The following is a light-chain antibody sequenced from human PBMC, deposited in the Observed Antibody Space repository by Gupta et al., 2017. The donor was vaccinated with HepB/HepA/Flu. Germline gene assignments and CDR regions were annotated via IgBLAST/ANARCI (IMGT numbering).Light chain of an antibody. V-gene: IGKV1-5*03. J-gene: IGKJ1*01. Sequence: DIQRSQCPSTLSASVGDRVTSTCRASQSISSWLAWYQQKPGKAPKLLIYQASSLKSRVPSRISGSASGTEFTLIISSLPPDYSATYYCQQYNSYWTFGQGTKVEIK. CDR3: QQYNSYWT. CDR1: QSISSW. CDR2: QAS.